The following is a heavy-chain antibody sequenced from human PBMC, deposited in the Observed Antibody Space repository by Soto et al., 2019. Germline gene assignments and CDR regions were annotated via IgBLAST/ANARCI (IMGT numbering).Heavy chain of an antibody. CDR1: GFTLSTYA. CDR3: AKGRSYYYYYGVDV. J-gene: IGHJ6*02. V-gene: IGHV3-30*18. CDR2: RSPNEIDK. Sequence: PGGSLRLSCSASGFTLSTYAMHWVRQAPGKGLEWVASRSPNEIDKFYADSVKGRFTISRDNPKNTLYLQMNTLRAEDTALYYCAKGRSYYYYYGVDVWGQGTTVTV.